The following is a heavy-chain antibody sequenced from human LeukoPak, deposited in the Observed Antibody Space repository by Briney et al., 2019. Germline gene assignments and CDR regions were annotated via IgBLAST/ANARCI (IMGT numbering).Heavy chain of an antibody. CDR1: GFTFSSYD. J-gene: IGHJ6*02. CDR3: ARVYSNYYYYYGMDV. D-gene: IGHD4-11*01. CDR2: IGTAGDT. V-gene: IGHV3-13*01. Sequence: PGGSLRLSCAASGFTFSSYDMHWVRQATGKGLEWVSAIGTAGDTYYPGSVKGRFTISRENAKNSLYLQMNSLRAEDTAVYYCARVYSNYYYYYGMDVWSQGTTVTVSS.